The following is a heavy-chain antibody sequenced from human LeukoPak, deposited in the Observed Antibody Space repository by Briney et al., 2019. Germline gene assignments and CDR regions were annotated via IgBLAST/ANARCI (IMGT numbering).Heavy chain of an antibody. D-gene: IGHD3-22*01. CDR3: ARDHRYYYDSSGYPPEYYFDY. Sequence: GGSLRLSCAASGFTFSSYSMNWVRQAPGKGLEWVSVIYSGGSTYYADSVKGRFTISRDNSKNTLYLQMNSLRAEDTAVYYCARDHRYYYDSSGYPPEYYFDYWGQGTLVTVSS. V-gene: IGHV3-66*01. J-gene: IGHJ4*02. CDR1: GFTFSSYS. CDR2: IYSGGST.